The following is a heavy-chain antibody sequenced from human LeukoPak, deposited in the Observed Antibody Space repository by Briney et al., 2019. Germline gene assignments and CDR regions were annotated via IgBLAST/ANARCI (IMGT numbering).Heavy chain of an antibody. J-gene: IGHJ4*02. CDR1: GHTFTSYG. V-gene: IGHV1-18*01. CDR2: ISAYNGNT. CDR3: ARGFQQLPIPVFDY. D-gene: IGHD6-13*01. Sequence: GASVKVSCKASGHTFTSYGISWVRQAPGQGLEWMGWISAYNGNTNYAQKLQGRVTMTTDTSTSTAYMELRSLRSDDTAVYYCARGFQQLPIPVFDYWGQGTLVTVSS.